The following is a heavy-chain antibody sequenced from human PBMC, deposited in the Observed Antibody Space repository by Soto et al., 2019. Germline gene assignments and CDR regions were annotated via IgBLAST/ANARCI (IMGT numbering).Heavy chain of an antibody. J-gene: IGHJ4*01. V-gene: IGHV1-8*01. CDR3: ARVSLHVRRLEIDY. Sequence: GASVKVSCKTSGYPFTISDIHWVRQAPGQGLEWMGWMNPNSGNTGYAQKFQARVTMSRSTSISTAYMELRRLTSHDTAVYYCARVSLHVRRLEIDYRGPGTLVTVFS. CDR1: GYPFTISD. CDR2: MNPNSGNT. D-gene: IGHD3-10*02.